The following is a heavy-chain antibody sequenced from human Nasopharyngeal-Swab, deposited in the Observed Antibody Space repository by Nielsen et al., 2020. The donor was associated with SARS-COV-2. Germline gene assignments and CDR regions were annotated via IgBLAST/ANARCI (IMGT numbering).Heavy chain of an antibody. D-gene: IGHD6-13*01. CDR3: ARPGGQQLANDYYYGMDV. J-gene: IGHJ6*02. V-gene: IGHV1-46*01. CDR1: GYTFTSYY. Sequence: ASVKVSCKASGYTFTSYYMHWVRQAPGQGLEWMGIIDPSGGSTSYAQKFQGRVTITADESTSTAYMGLSSLRSEDTAVYYCARPGGQQLANDYYYGMDVWGQGTTVTVSS. CDR2: IDPSGGST.